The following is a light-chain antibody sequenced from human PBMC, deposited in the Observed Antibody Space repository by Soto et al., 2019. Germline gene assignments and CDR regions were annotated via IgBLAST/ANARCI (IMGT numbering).Light chain of an antibody. Sequence: ETVLTQSPGTLSLFPGERATLSCRASQSVNSNYLAWYQQKPGQAHRLLIYGASSRATGIPDRFSGSGSGTDFILTIRRLEPDDFAVYYCKQYGRSPRTFGQGTKVDIK. CDR2: GAS. CDR3: KQYGRSPRT. V-gene: IGKV3-20*01. CDR1: QSVNSNY. J-gene: IGKJ1*01.